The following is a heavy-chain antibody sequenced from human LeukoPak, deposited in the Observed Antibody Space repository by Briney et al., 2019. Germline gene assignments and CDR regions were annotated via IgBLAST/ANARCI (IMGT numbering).Heavy chain of an antibody. V-gene: IGHV1-18*01. CDR2: ISAYNGET. CDR3: GRGGSGSYYDY. D-gene: IGHD3-10*01. CDR1: GYTFTSHG. J-gene: IGHJ4*02. Sequence: GASVKVSCKASGYTFTSHGITWGRQAPGQGLEWVGWISAYNGETKYPEIFQGRVTMTTDTLTNTAYMELRNLRSDDTAVYYCGRGGSGSYYDYWGQGTLVTVSS.